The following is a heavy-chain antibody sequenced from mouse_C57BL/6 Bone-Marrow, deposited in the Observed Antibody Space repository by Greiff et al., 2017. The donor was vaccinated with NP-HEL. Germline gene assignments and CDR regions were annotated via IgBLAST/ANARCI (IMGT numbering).Heavy chain of an antibody. V-gene: IGHV1-64*01. D-gene: IGHD1-1*01. CDR3: ARPYYYGSSPWFAY. Sequence: QVQLQQPGAELVKPGASVKLSCKASGYTFTSYWMHWVKQRPGQGLEWIGMIHPNSGSTNYNEKFKSKATLTVDKSSSTANMQLSSLTSEDSAVYYCARPYYYGSSPWFAYCGQGTLVTVSA. J-gene: IGHJ3*01. CDR2: IHPNSGST. CDR1: GYTFTSYW.